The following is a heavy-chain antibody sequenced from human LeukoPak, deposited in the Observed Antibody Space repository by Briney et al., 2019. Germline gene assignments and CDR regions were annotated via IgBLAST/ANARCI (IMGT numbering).Heavy chain of an antibody. CDR3: ARVRVGATAKGHYFDY. V-gene: IGHV3-64*01. CDR1: GFTFSNYA. CDR2: ISSNRGNI. Sequence: GGSLRLSCAASGFTFSNYAIHWVRQAPGKGLESVSVISSNRGNIYHANSVKGRFTISRDNSKNTVYLQMGSLRPEDMAVYYCARVRVGATAKGHYFDYWGQGTLVTVSS. J-gene: IGHJ4*02. D-gene: IGHD1-26*01.